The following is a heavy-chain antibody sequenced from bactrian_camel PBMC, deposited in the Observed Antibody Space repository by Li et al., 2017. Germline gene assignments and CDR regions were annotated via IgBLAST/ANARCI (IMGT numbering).Heavy chain of an antibody. CDR3: VMASGGWFGFWDY. CDR2: IDSGSRT. V-gene: IGHV3S55*01. J-gene: IGHJ4*01. CDR1: TYSTYYC. Sequence: HVQLVESGGGSVQAGGSLRLSCTGDTYSTYYCMGWFRQALGKEREGVAAIDSGSRTSYADSVKGRFTISKDNAKNTLYLQMNSLKPEDTALYYCVMASGGWFGFWDYWGQGTQVTVS. D-gene: IGHD3*01.